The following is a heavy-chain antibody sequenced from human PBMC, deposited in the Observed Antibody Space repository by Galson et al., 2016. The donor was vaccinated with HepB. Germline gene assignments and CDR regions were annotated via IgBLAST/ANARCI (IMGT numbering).Heavy chain of an antibody. J-gene: IGHJ2*01. V-gene: IGHV4-30-2*01. Sequence: PLSLTCAVSGGSISSGGYSWSWIRQPPGKGLEWIGHIYHSGSTYYNPSLKSRVTMSVDRSKSQFSLKLTSVTAADTAVYYCAREVRTTWPSNWSFDLRGRGTLVTVSS. CDR1: GGSISSGGYS. CDR2: IYHSGST. D-gene: IGHD1-14*01. CDR3: AREVRTTWPSNWSFDL.